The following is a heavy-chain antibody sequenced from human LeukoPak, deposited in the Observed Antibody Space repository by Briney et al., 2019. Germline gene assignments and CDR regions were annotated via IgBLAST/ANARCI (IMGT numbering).Heavy chain of an antibody. CDR2: ISGDGGST. V-gene: IGHV3-43*02. D-gene: IGHD3-16*01. CDR3: ARDWETFEDY. CDR1: GFIFDDYA. J-gene: IGHJ4*02. Sequence: PGGSLRLSCAAPGFIFDDYAIHWVRQAPGKGLEWVSLISGDGGSTFYADSVKGRFTISRDNAKNSLYLQMNSLRAEDTAVYYCARDWETFEDYWGQGTLVTVSS.